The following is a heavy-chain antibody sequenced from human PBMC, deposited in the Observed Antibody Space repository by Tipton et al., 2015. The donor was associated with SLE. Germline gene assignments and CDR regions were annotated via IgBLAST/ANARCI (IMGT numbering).Heavy chain of an antibody. J-gene: IGHJ4*02. D-gene: IGHD6-19*01. CDR2: MSYDGSEK. CDR1: GFAFNNYA. V-gene: IGHV3-30*18. CDR3: AKDILSSGWYGDFDS. Sequence: SLRLSCAASGFAFNNYAMHWVRQAPGKGLALVAGMSYDGSEKNYAGSVKGRFTISRDNSENKLYLQMNSLRPEDTAVFYCAKDILSSGWYGDFDSWGEGTLVTVSS.